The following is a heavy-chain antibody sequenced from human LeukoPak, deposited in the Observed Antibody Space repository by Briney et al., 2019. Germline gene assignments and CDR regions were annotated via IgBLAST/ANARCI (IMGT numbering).Heavy chain of an antibody. Sequence: PSETLSLTCTVSGGSISSSSYYWGWIRQPPGKGLEWIGSIYYSGSTYYNPSLKSRVTISVDTSKNQFSLKLSSVTAADTAVYYCARVVQLWLLGHYYYYMDVWGKGTTVTVSS. V-gene: IGHV4-39*07. J-gene: IGHJ6*03. CDR1: GGSISSSSYY. D-gene: IGHD5-18*01. CDR2: IYYSGST. CDR3: ARVVQLWLLGHYYYYMDV.